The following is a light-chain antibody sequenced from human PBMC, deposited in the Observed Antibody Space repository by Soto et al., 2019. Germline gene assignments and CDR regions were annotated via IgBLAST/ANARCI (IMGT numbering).Light chain of an antibody. CDR1: SSNIGSNT. CDR2: SNN. V-gene: IGLV1-44*01. CDR3: AAWDGSLNGYV. Sequence: SVLTHPPSASGTPGQRFTISCSGSSSNIGSNTVNWYHHLPGTAPKLLIYSNNQRPSGVPDRFSASKSGTSASLAISGLQSEDEADYYCAAWDGSLNGYVFGTGTKVTV. J-gene: IGLJ1*01.